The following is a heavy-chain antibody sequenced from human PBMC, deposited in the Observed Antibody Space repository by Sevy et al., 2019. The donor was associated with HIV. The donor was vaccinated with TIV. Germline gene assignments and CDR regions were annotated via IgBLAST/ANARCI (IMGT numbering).Heavy chain of an antibody. J-gene: IGHJ4*02. D-gene: IGHD5-18*01. CDR3: TRGGVQLWPSGFDY. V-gene: IGHV4-4*07. Sequence: SETLSLTCTVSGDSISSYYWSWIRQPAGKGLEWIGRIYTSGRTNYIPSLKSRVTMSVDTSKNQFSLKLRSVTAADTAVYFCTRGGVQLWPSGFDYWGQGTLVTVSS. CDR1: GDSISSYY. CDR2: IYTSGRT.